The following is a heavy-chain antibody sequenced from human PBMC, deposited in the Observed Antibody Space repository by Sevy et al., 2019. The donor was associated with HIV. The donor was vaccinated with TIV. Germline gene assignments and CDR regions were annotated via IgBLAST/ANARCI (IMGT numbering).Heavy chain of an antibody. D-gene: IGHD3-22*01. V-gene: IGHV3-48*02. CDR1: GFTFSSHS. Sequence: GGSLRLSCAASGFTFSSHSMNWVRQTPGKGLEWISYISGTGNTIYYADSVKGRFTISRDNAKNSLYLQLKSLRDEDTAIYYCARVPPYYDSNVSDFWGQRSLVTVSS. CDR2: ISGTGNTI. CDR3: ARVPPYYDSNVSDF. J-gene: IGHJ4*02.